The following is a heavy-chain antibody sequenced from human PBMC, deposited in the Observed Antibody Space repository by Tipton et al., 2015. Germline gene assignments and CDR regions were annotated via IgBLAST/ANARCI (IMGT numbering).Heavy chain of an antibody. Sequence: GSLRLSCAASGFTFSSDWMHWVRQAPGKGLVWVSRIDSAGTSTNYADSVKGRFTISRDNAKNTLYLQMNSLRAEDTAVYYCARERGLLLPLDYWGQGTLVTVSS. J-gene: IGHJ4*02. CDR1: GFTFSSDW. D-gene: IGHD3-22*01. V-gene: IGHV3-74*01. CDR2: IDSAGTST. CDR3: ARERGLLLPLDY.